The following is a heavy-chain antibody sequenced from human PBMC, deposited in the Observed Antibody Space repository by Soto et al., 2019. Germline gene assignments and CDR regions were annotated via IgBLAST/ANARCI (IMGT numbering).Heavy chain of an antibody. Sequence: SETLSLTCAVSGGSIDYYYWSWIRQPPGKGLEWIGDVSDSGRTNYNPSLRSRVTISVDMSKNQFSLRLNSVTAADTAVYYCARDSTTWFPYYGIDVWGQGTTVTVSS. CDR2: VSDSGRT. J-gene: IGHJ6*02. D-gene: IGHD2-2*01. CDR1: GGSIDYYY. V-gene: IGHV4-59*01. CDR3: ARDSTTWFPYYGIDV.